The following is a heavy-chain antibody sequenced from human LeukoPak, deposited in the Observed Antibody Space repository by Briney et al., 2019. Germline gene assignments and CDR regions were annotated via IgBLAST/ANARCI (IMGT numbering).Heavy chain of an antibody. CDR1: GGTXSSYA. CDR2: IIPILGIA. V-gene: IGHV1-69*04. J-gene: IGHJ4*02. Sequence: GASVKVSCKASGGTXSSYAISWVRQAPGQGLEWMGRIIPILGIANYAQKFQGRVTITADKSTSTACMELSSLRSEDTAVYYCASPSTFRDGYNFLDYWGQGTLVTVSS. D-gene: IGHD5-24*01. CDR3: ASPSTFRDGYNFLDY.